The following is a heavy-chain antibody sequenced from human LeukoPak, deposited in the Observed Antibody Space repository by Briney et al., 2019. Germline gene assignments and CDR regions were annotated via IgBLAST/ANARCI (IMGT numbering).Heavy chain of an antibody. CDR2: INPSVGRT. J-gene: IGHJ4*02. CDR1: GYTFTSYY. D-gene: IGHD2-15*01. V-gene: IGHV1-46*01. Sequence: GASVKVSCKASGYTFTSYYMHWVRQVPGQGLEWMGIINPSVGRTSYAQKFQGRVTMTRDTSTSTVYMELSSLRSEDRAVYYFARDSGGAPATPTRIFDYWGQGTLVTVSS. CDR3: ARDSGGAPATPTRIFDY.